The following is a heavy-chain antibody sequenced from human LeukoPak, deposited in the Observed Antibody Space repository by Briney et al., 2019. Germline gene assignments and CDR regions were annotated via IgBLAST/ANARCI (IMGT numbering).Heavy chain of an antibody. D-gene: IGHD3-10*01. CDR3: ARVLDYYGSGTYGFDY. J-gene: IGHJ4*02. Sequence: SETLSLTCTVSSYSISTGYYWGWIRQPPGKGLEWIGSIYHTGSTFYTPSLKSRVTLSLDASKNQFSLSLGSVTAADTAVYFCARVLDYYGSGTYGFDYWSQGTLVTVSS. V-gene: IGHV4-38-2*02. CDR2: IYHTGST. CDR1: SYSISTGYY.